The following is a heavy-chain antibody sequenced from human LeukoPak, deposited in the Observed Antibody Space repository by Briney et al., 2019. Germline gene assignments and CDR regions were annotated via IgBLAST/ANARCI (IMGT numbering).Heavy chain of an antibody. CDR3: ARLVEMATIDWFDP. J-gene: IGHJ5*02. V-gene: IGHV5-51*01. CDR1: GYTFSDFW. CDR2: IYPGDSDT. Sequence: KAGGSLRLSCQASGYTFSDFWIGWVRQMPGKGLEWMGIIYPGDSDTRYSPSFQGQVTISADKSISTAYLQWSSLKASDTAMYYCARLVEMATIDWFDPWGQGTLVTVSS. D-gene: IGHD5-24*01.